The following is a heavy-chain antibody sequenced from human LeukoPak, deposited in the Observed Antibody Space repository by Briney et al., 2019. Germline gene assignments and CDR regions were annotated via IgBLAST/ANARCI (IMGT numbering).Heavy chain of an antibody. J-gene: IGHJ5*02. CDR3: ARGTYSSSWYST. V-gene: IGHV1-2*02. CDR1: GYTFTGYY. D-gene: IGHD6-13*01. CDR2: INPNSGGT. Sequence: ASVKVSCKASGYTFTGYYMHWVRQAPGQGLESMGWINPNSGGTNYAQKFQGRVTMTRDTSISTAYMELSRLRSDDTAVYYCARGTYSSSWYSTWGQGTLVTVSS.